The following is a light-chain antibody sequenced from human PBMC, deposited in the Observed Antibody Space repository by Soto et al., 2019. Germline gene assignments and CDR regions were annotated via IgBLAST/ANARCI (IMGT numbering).Light chain of an antibody. CDR1: SSNIGAGYD. J-gene: IGLJ2*01. V-gene: IGLV1-40*01. CDR3: CSYATPRQ. CDR2: GNS. Sequence: QSVLTQPPSVSGAPGQRVTISCTGSSSNIGAGYDVHWYQQLPGTAPKLLIYGNSNRPSGVPDRFSGSKSGTSASLAITGLQAEDEADYYCCSYATPRQFGGGTKLTVL.